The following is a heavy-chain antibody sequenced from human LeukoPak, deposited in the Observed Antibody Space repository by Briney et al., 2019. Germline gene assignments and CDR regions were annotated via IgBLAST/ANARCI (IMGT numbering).Heavy chain of an antibody. V-gene: IGHV3-23*01. CDR3: AKGDRSYGPDYFDY. Sequence: GGSLRLSCAASGFTFSNYAMSWVRQAPGKGLERVSTISGGGGGAYYADSVKGRFTISRDNSKNTLFLQMNSLRAEGTAVYYCAKGDRSYGPDYFDYWGQGTLVTVSS. D-gene: IGHD5-18*01. CDR1: GFTFSNYA. CDR2: ISGGGGGA. J-gene: IGHJ4*02.